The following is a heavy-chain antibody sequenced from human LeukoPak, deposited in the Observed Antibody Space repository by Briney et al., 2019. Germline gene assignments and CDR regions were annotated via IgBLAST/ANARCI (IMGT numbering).Heavy chain of an antibody. J-gene: IGHJ5*02. CDR1: GGSISSGGYY. V-gene: IGHV4-31*03. CDR2: IYYSGST. D-gene: IGHD6-19*01. Sequence: SQTLSLTCTVSGGSISSGGYYWSWIRQHPGKGLEWIGYIYYSGSTYYNPSLKSRVTISVDTSKNQFSLKLSSVTAADTAVYYCARGPHSSAPFDPWGQGTLVTVSS. CDR3: ARGPHSSAPFDP.